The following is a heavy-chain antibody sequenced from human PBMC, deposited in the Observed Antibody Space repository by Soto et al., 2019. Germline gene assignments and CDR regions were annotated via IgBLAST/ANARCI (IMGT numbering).Heavy chain of an antibody. CDR1: GGSFSGYY. CDR2: INHSGST. V-gene: IGHV4-34*01. Sequence: PSETLSLTCAVYGGSFSGYYWSWIRQPPGKGLEWIGEINHSGSTNYNPSLKSRVTISVDTSKNQFSLKLSSVTAADTAVYYCARLSRITMVRGAPPSYYYYMDVWGKGTTVTVS. D-gene: IGHD3-10*01. CDR3: ARLSRITMVRGAPPSYYYYMDV. J-gene: IGHJ6*03.